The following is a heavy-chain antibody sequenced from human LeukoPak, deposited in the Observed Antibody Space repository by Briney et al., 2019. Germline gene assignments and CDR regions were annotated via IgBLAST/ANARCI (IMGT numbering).Heavy chain of an antibody. J-gene: IGHJ4*02. CDR1: GGSISSGSYY. V-gene: IGHV4-61*02. CDR2: IYTSGST. CDR3: ARMVGATTAFDY. Sequence: PSETLSLTCTVSGGSISSGSYYWSWIRQPAGKGLEWIGRIYTSGSTNYNPSLKSRVTISVDTSKNQFSLKLSSVTAADTAVYYCARMVGATTAFDYWGQGTLATVSS. D-gene: IGHD1-26*01.